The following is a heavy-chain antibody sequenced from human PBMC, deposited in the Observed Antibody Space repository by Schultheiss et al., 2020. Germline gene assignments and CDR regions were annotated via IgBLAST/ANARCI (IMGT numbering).Heavy chain of an antibody. CDR1: GYYISSGYY. CDR2: IHYSGST. J-gene: IGHJ5*02. V-gene: IGHV4-38-2*02. D-gene: IGHD3-16*01. CDR3: ARAVGVSIIWFDP. Sequence: SETLSLTCTVSGYYISSGYYWGWIRQPPGKGLEWIGYIHYSGSTYYNPSLKSRVIISVDTSKNQFFLKLSSVTAADTAVYHCARAVGVSIIWFDPWGQGTLVTVSS.